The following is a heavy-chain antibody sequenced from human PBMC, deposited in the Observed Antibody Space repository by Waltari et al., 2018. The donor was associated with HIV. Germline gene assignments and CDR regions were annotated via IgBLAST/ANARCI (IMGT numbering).Heavy chain of an antibody. D-gene: IGHD6-13*01. J-gene: IGHJ4*02. CDR2: IIPILGIA. CDR1: GGTFSSYT. V-gene: IGHV1-69*08. CDR3: AREPRYVAAAGLFDY. Sequence: QVQLVQSGAEVTKPGSSGRVSCKASGGTFSSYTTSWVRQAPGQGLEWMGRIIPILGIANYAQKFQVRVTITADKSTSTAYMELSSLRSEDTAVYYCAREPRYVAAAGLFDYWGQGTLVTVSS.